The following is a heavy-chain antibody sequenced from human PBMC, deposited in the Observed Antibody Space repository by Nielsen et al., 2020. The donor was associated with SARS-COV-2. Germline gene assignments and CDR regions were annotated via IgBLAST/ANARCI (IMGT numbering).Heavy chain of an antibody. CDR1: GGSFSGYY. CDR2: INHSGST. J-gene: IGHJ6*02. V-gene: IGHV4-34*01. Sequence: SETLSLTCAVYGGSFSGYYWSWIRQPPGKGLEWIGEINHSGSTNYNPSLKSRVTISVDTSKNQFSLKLSSVTAADTAVYYCARAYGSGSYYNVNGMDVWGQGTTVTVSS. CDR3: ARAYGSGSYYNVNGMDV. D-gene: IGHD3-10*01.